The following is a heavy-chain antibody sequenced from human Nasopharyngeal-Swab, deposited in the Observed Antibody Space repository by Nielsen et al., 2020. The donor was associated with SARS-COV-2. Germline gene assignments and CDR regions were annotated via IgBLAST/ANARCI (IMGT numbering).Heavy chain of an antibody. CDR1: GGSFSGYY. J-gene: IGHJ4*02. Sequence: SETLSLTCAVYGGSFSGYYWSWIRQSPGKGLEWIGQINYSGTTNYNPSLKSRVAISVDTSKNQFSLELNSVTAAGTAVYYCASGARRGRVPFDYWGQGTQVTVSS. D-gene: IGHD3-16*01. CDR2: INYSGTT. V-gene: IGHV4-34*01. CDR3: ASGARRGRVPFDY.